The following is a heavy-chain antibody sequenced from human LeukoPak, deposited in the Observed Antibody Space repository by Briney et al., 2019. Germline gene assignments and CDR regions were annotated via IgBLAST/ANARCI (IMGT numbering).Heavy chain of an antibody. V-gene: IGHV1-18*01. CDR3: AREGYGFDY. Sequence: ASVKVSCKTSGYTFINYGLSWLRQAPGQGLEWMGWISADKGHTRSTEKFQDRITMTTDTSTSTVYMELRSLRSDDTAVYYCAREGYGFDYWGQGTLVTVSS. CDR1: GYTFINYG. CDR2: ISADKGHT. D-gene: IGHD5-12*01. J-gene: IGHJ4*02.